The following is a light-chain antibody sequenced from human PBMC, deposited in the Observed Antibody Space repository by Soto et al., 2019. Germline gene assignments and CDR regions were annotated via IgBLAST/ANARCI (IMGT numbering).Light chain of an antibody. J-gene: IGLJ1*01. Sequence: QSVLTQPPSASGSPGQSVTISCTGTSSDVGDYNYVSWYQQHPGKAPKLMIYVVTKRPSGVPDRFSGSKSGNTAFLTFSGVQADDEAEYYCSSHAGSNRWYDFGTGTKVTVL. CDR3: SSHAGSNRWYD. CDR2: VVT. V-gene: IGLV2-8*01. CDR1: SSDVGDYNY.